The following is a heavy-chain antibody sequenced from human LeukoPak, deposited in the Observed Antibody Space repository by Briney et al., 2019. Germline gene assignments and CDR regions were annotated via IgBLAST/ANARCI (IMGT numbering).Heavy chain of an antibody. CDR1: GGSTSSYY. CDR2: IYYSGST. D-gene: IGHD3-9*01. V-gene: IGHV4-59*01. J-gene: IGHJ6*04. CDR3: ARDAFDWSPDYGMDV. Sequence: SETLSLTCTVSGGSTSSYYWSWIRQPPGKGLEWIGYIYYSGSTNYNPSLKSRVTISVDTSKNQFSLKLSSVTAADTAVYYCARDAFDWSPDYGMDVWGKGTTVTVSS.